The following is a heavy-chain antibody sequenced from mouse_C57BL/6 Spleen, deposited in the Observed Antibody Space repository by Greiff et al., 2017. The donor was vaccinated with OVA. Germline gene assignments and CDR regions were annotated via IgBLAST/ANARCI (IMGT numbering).Heavy chain of an antibody. D-gene: IGHD1-1*01. J-gene: IGHJ4*01. CDR1: GYTFTSYW. Sequence: QVQLQQPGAELVKPGASVKMSCKASGYTFTSYWITWVKQRPGQGLEWIGDIYPGSGSTNYNEKFKSKATLTVDTSSSTAYMQLSSLTSEDSAVYSCARYCYGSSYENYAMDYWGQGTSVTVSS. CDR3: ARYCYGSSYENYAMDY. CDR2: IYPGSGST. V-gene: IGHV1-55*01.